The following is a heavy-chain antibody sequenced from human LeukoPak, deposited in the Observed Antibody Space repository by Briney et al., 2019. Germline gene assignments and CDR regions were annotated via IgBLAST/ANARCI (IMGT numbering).Heavy chain of an antibody. CDR2: ISGSSSNI. J-gene: IGHJ4*02. CDR1: GFTFSDSH. CDR3: AGDFWAVGYCDTTYWG. Sequence: GGSLRLSCAASGFTFSDSHMNWVRQAPGKGLEWVSYISGSSSNIYYADSVKGRFTSSTDNAKNSLYLQLNSLRAKDTAVYYCAGDFWAVGYCDTTYWGWGQGTLVTVSS. D-gene: IGHD7-27*01. V-gene: IGHV3-48*04.